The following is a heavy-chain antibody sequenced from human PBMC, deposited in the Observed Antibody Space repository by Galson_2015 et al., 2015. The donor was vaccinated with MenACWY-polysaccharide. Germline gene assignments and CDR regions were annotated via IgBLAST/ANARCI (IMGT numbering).Heavy chain of an antibody. V-gene: IGHV1-2*02. CDR2: INPNSGVT. J-gene: IGHJ4*02. CDR1: GYTFTGSY. D-gene: IGHD6-19*01. CDR3: ARADGSGYDY. Sequence: SVKVSCKASGYTFTGSYIHWVRQAPGQGLEWMGWINPNSGVTFSTQNFQGRVTMTRDTSISTAYMELSRLTSDDTAVYYCARADGSGYDYWGQGTLVTVSS.